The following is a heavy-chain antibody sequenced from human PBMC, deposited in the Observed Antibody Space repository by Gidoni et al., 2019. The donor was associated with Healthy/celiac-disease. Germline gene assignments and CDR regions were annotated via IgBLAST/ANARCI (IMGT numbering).Heavy chain of an antibody. V-gene: IGHV3-21*01. Sequence: EVQLVESGGGLVKPGGSLRLSCAASGFAFSSYSMNWVRQAPGKGLGWVSSISSSSSYIYYADSVKGRFTISRDNAKNSLYLQMNSLRAEDTAVYYCARDLSTTVYTHHYYGMDVWGQGTTVTVSS. D-gene: IGHD4-17*01. CDR3: ARDLSTTVYTHHYYGMDV. CDR1: GFAFSSYS. J-gene: IGHJ6*02. CDR2: ISSSSSYI.